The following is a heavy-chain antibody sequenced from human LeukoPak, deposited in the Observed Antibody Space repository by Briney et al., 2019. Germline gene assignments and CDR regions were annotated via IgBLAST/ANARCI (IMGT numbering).Heavy chain of an antibody. CDR2: IYYSGST. J-gene: IGHJ6*03. CDR1: GGSISSYY. D-gene: IGHD5-18*01. CDR3: ARGVSRGYSYGRYYMDV. Sequence: SEALSLTCTVSGGSISSYYWSWIRQPPGKGLEWIGYIYYSGSTNNNPSLKSRVTISVDKSKNQISLKLSSVTAADTAVYYCARGVSRGYSYGRYYMDVWGKGTTVTVSS. V-gene: IGHV4-59*01.